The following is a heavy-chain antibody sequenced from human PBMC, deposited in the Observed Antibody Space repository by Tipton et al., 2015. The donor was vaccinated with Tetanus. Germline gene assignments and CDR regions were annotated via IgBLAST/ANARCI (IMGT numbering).Heavy chain of an antibody. CDR1: GFTFGTHS. CDR3: ARDQARGARGWNYFDY. J-gene: IGHJ4*02. CDR2: ISSTGSTI. D-gene: IGHD1-26*01. V-gene: IGHV3-48*02. Sequence: SLRLSCAASGFTFGTHSMNWARQAPGKGLEWLSYISSTGSTIYYADSVKGRITISRDNAKNSLYLQMNSLRDEDTAVYYCARDQARGARGWNYFDYWGQGTLVTVSS.